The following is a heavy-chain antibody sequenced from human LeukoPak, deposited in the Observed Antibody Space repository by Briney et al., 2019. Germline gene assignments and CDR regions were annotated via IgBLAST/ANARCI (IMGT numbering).Heavy chain of an antibody. V-gene: IGHV3-15*07. Sequence: PGGSLRLSCAASGFTFTNAWMNWVRQAPGKGLEWVGRIKRKSDGGTTDYAAPVKGRFTMSRDDSKNTLYLQMNSLKTEDTAVYYCTTEQATSYGDYVLFGYTYYYGMDVWGQGTTVTVSS. CDR1: GFTFTNAW. CDR2: IKRKSDGGTT. D-gene: IGHD4-17*01. CDR3: TTEQATSYGDYVLFGYTYYYGMDV. J-gene: IGHJ6*02.